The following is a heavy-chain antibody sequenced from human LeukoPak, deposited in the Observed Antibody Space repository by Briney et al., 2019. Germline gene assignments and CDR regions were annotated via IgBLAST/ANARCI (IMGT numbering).Heavy chain of an antibody. CDR1: GFTFSSYA. Sequence: GGSLRLSCAASGFTFSSYAMSWVRQAPGKGLEWVSAIGGSGGSTYYADSVKGRFTISRDNSKKPLYLQVDSLKAEETAGYYCAKDIVAPRGEFDYWGQGTQVTVSS. D-gene: IGHD5-12*01. CDR2: IGGSGGST. J-gene: IGHJ4*02. V-gene: IGHV3-23*01. CDR3: AKDIVAPRGEFDY.